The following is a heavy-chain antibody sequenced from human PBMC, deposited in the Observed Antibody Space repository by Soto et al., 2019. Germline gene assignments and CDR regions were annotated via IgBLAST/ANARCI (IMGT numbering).Heavy chain of an antibody. D-gene: IGHD2-21*02. CDR1: GFTVSSSY. V-gene: IGHV3-53*02. J-gene: IGHJ3*02. CDR2: VYSGGST. CDR3: ARGSYCGGGCYGAAFDI. Sequence: EVQLVETGGGLIQPGGSLRLSCAASGFTVSSSYMSWVRQAPGKGLEWVSIVYSGGSTYYADSVKGRFTISRDNSKNTLYLHMNSVRAEDTAVYYCARGSYCGGGCYGAAFDIWGQGTMVTVSS.